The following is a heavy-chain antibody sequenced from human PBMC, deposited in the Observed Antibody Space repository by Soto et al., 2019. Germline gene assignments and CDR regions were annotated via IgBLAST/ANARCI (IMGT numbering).Heavy chain of an antibody. V-gene: IGHV4-59*01. CDR2: IYYSGNT. J-gene: IGHJ3*02. CDR3: ARRYGGAFDI. CDR1: GGSISTYY. Sequence: PSETLSLTCTVSGGSISTYYWNWIRQSPGKGLEWIGYIYYSGNTNYNPSLKSRVTISVDTSNNQFSLMLSSVTAADTAVYYCARRYGGAFDIWGQGTMVTVSS. D-gene: IGHD4-17*01.